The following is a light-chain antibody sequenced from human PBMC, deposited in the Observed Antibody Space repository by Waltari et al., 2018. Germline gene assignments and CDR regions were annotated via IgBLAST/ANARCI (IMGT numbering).Light chain of an antibody. V-gene: IGLV2-11*01. CDR3: CSYAGSYTGV. J-gene: IGLJ2*01. CDR1: SSDVGRNNS. CDR2: DVS. Sequence: QSALTHPRSVSGSPGQSVTISCTGTSSDVGRNNSVSWYQQHPGKAPKLMIYDVSKRPSGVPDRFSGSKSGNTASLTISGLQAEDEADYYCCSYAGSYTGVFGGGTKLTVL.